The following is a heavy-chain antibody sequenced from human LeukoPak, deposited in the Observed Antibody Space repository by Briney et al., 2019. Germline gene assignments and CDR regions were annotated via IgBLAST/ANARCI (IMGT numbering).Heavy chain of an antibody. V-gene: IGHV4-34*01. CDR2: INHSGST. J-gene: IGHJ3*02. CDR1: GGSFSGYY. Sequence: KTSETLSLTCAVYGGSFSGYYWSWIRQPPGKGLEWIGEINHSGSTNYNPSLKSRVTVSVDASKNQFSLKLSSVTAADTAVYYCAATGGYFDWFFDAFDIWGQGTLVTVSS. D-gene: IGHD3-9*01. CDR3: AATGGYFDWFFDAFDI.